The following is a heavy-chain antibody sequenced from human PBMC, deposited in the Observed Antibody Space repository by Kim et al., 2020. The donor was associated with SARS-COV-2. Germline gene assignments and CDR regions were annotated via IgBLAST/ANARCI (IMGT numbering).Heavy chain of an antibody. CDR2: ISGSGDTT. J-gene: IGHJ4*02. V-gene: IGHV3-23*01. CDR1: GFTFNIYA. CDR3: AKDWLAAAGGDS. D-gene: IGHD3-16*01. Sequence: GGSLRLSCAASGFTFNIYAMSWVRQAPGKGLEWVSSISGSGDTTYYGDSVKGRFTISRDNSKNTLYLQMNSLRAEDTAVYYCAKDWLAAAGGDSWGQGTLVTVSS.